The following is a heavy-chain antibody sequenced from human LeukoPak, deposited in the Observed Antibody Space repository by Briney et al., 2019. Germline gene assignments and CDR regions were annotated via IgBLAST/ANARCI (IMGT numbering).Heavy chain of an antibody. CDR3: ARWDSGEWLHDAFDI. D-gene: IGHD5-12*01. J-gene: IGHJ3*02. Sequence: SETLSLTCAVSGYSISSGYYWGWIRQPPGKGLEWIGSIYHSGSTYYNPSLKSRITISVDTSKNQFSLKLSSVTAADTAVYYCARWDSGEWLHDAFDIWGQGTMVTVSS. CDR1: GYSISSGYY. CDR2: IYHSGST. V-gene: IGHV4-38-2*01.